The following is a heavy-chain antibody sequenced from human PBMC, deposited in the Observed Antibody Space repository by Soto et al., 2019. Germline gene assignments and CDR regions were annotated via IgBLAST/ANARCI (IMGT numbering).Heavy chain of an antibody. CDR2: IYPSDSYT. J-gene: IGHJ6*02. D-gene: IGHD3-3*01. CDR1: GYTFTDYW. V-gene: IGHV5-10-1*01. Sequence: PGESLKISCKASGYTFTDYWINWVRQMPGKGLEWVGRIYPSDSYTKYSPSFQGHVTISADKSISTAYLEWSSLEASDTAMYYCARDRSITIFGVVGFEMGVWGQGTTVTVSS. CDR3: ARDRSITIFGVVGFEMGV.